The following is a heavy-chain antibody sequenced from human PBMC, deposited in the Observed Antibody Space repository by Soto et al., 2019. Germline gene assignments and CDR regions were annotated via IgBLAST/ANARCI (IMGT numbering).Heavy chain of an antibody. Sequence: EVQQVESGGGLVQPGGSLSLSCAASGFTFSSYSMNWVRQAPGTGLEWVSYISSSSSSIYYADSVKGRFTISRNNAKNSLYKQMNSLRAEDTAVYYCAREDAYLNGFDPWGQGTRVTVSS. CDR1: GFTFSSYS. CDR3: AREDAYLNGFDP. J-gene: IGHJ5*02. D-gene: IGHD2-2*01. V-gene: IGHV3-48*01. CDR2: ISSSSSSI.